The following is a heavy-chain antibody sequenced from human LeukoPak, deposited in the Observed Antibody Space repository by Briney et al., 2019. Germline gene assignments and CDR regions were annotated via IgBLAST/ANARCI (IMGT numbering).Heavy chain of an antibody. CDR2: IFYSGNT. CDR3: ARHYHYGSGRYMPFDI. J-gene: IGHJ3*02. CDR1: GGSISSSSYY. D-gene: IGHD3-10*01. Sequence: SETLSLTCTVSGGSISSSSYYWSWIRQPPGKGLEWIGSIFYSGNTFYNPSLKSRVTISVDTAKNQCSLKLSSVTAADTSMYFCARHYHYGSGRYMPFDIWGQGTMITVSS. V-gene: IGHV4-39*01.